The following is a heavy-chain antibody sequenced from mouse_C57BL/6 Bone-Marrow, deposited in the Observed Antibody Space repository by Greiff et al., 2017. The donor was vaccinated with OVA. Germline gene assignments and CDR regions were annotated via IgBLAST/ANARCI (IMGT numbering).Heavy chain of an antibody. CDR3: ARSRTWAWFAY. Sequence: EVQLVESGPVLVKPGASVKMSCKASGYTFTDYYMNWVKQSHGKSLEWIGVINPYNGGTSYNQKFKGKATLTVDKSSSTAYMELNSLTSEDSAVYYCARSRTWAWFAYWGQGTLVTVSA. J-gene: IGHJ3*01. V-gene: IGHV1-19*01. D-gene: IGHD2-14*01. CDR1: GYTFTDYY. CDR2: INPYNGGT.